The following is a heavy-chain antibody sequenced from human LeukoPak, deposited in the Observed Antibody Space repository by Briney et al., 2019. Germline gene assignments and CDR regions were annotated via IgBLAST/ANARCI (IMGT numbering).Heavy chain of an antibody. CDR3: ARTRGNAFDI. CDR1: GFDFSDYW. CDR2: VNTDGDST. J-gene: IGHJ4*02. V-gene: IGHV3-74*01. Sequence: GGSLRLSCAASGFDFSDYWMHWVRQAPAKGPVWVSRVNTDGDSTIYADFVEGRFTISRDNAKNTLYLRMRTLRAEDTAVYYCARTRGNAFDIWGRGTLVTVSS. D-gene: IGHD3-10*01.